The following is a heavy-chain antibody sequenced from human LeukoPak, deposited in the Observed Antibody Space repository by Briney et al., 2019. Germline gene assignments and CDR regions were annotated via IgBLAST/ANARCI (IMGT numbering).Heavy chain of an antibody. D-gene: IGHD4-17*01. CDR2: FDPEDGET. CDR3: ATVADYGDYLPY. J-gene: IGHJ4*02. V-gene: IGHV1-24*01. Sequence: APVKVSCKVSGYTLTELSMHWVRQAPGKGLEWMGGFDPEDGETIYAQKFQGRVTMTEDTSTDTAYMELSSLRSEDTAVYYCATVADYGDYLPYWGQGTLVTVSS. CDR1: GYTLTELS.